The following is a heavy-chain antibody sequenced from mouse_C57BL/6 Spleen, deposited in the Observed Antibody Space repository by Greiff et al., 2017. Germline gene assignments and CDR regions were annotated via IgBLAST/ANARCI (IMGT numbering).Heavy chain of an antibody. Sequence: QVQLQQSGPELVKPGASVKISCKASGYAFSSSWMNWVKQRPGKGLEWIGRIYPGDGDTNYNGKFKGKATLTADKSSSTAYMQLSSLTSEDSAVYFCARGGGYDDAMDYWGQGTSVTVSS. V-gene: IGHV1-82*01. D-gene: IGHD2-2*01. CDR1: GYAFSSSW. CDR3: ARGGGYDDAMDY. CDR2: IYPGDGDT. J-gene: IGHJ4*01.